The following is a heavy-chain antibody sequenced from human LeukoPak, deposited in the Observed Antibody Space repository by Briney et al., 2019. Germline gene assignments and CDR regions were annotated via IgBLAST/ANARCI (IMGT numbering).Heavy chain of an antibody. J-gene: IGHJ4*02. CDR1: GYTFSSYW. D-gene: IGHD6-13*01. Sequence: GESLKISCKGSGYTFSSYWIAWVRQMPGKGLEWMGIIYPGDSESRYSPSFRGQVTISADKSISTAYLQWSSLKASDTAMYYCARVMYSSRLYDYWGQGTLVTVSS. CDR2: IYPGDSES. V-gene: IGHV5-51*01. CDR3: ARVMYSSRLYDY.